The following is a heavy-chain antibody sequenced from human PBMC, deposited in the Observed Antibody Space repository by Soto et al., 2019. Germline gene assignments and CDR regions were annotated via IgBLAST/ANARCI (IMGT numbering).Heavy chain of an antibody. J-gene: IGHJ4*02. Sequence: QVQLQESGPGLVKPSETLSLTCTVSGGSVSSGSYYWSWIRQPPGKGLEWIGYIYYSGSPNYNPSLKSRVTISVDTSKNQFSLKLSSVTAADTAVYYCARRLGLSSTLFDYWGQGTLVTVSS. CDR2: IYYSGSP. V-gene: IGHV4-61*01. CDR3: ARRLGLSSTLFDY. CDR1: GGSVSSGSYY. D-gene: IGHD3-16*01.